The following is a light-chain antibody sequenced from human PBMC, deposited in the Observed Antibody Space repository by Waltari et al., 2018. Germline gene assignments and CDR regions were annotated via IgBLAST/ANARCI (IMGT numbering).Light chain of an antibody. Sequence: EIVLTQSPATLSLSPGERATLSCRASQSVSNHLAWYQQKPGQAPRLLIYDTSNRAPGIPARFSGSGSGTDFTLTISSLEPEDFAVYYCQQRKNWPPITFGQGTRLDIK. CDR2: DTS. V-gene: IGKV3-11*01. J-gene: IGKJ5*01. CDR3: QQRKNWPPIT. CDR1: QSVSNH.